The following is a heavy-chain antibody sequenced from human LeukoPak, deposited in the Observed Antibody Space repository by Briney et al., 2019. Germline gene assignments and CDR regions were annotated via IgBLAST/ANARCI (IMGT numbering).Heavy chain of an antibody. CDR1: GGSFSGYY. J-gene: IGHJ4*02. D-gene: IGHD3-16*01. Sequence: SETLSLTCAVYGGSFSGYYWSWIRQPPGKGLEWIGEINHSGSTNYNPSLKSRVTISVDTSKNQFSLKLSSVTAADTAVYYCARGNSTMITFGGVIYYFGYWGQGTLVTVSS. CDR3: ARGNSTMITFGGVIYYFGY. V-gene: IGHV4-34*01. CDR2: INHSGST.